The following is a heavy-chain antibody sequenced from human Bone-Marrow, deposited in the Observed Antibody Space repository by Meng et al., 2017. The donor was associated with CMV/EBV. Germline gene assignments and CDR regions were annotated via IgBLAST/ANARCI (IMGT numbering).Heavy chain of an antibody. CDR1: GFTFSSYA. J-gene: IGHJ5*02. Sequence: CAASGFTFSSYAMHWVRQAPGKGLEWVAAISYDGSNKYYADSVKGRFTISRDNSKNTLDLQMNSLRPEDTAVYYCARDLSGYYCYDQWGQGTLVTVSS. CDR2: ISYDGSNK. D-gene: IGHD3-10*01. V-gene: IGHV3-30-3*01. CDR3: ARDLSGYYCYDQ.